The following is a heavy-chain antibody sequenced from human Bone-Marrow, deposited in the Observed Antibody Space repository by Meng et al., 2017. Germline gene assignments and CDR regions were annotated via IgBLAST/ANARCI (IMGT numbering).Heavy chain of an antibody. CDR1: GYSISSGYY. J-gene: IGHJ3*02. CDR3: ARDIVVVVAATGDAFDI. CDR2: IYHSGST. Sequence: ESLKISCTVSGYSISSGYYWGWIRQPPGKGLEWIGSIYHSGSTYYNPSLKSRVTISVDTSKNQFSLKLSSVTAADTAVYYCARDIVVVVAATGDAFDIWGQGTMVTVSS. V-gene: IGHV4-38-2*02. D-gene: IGHD2-15*01.